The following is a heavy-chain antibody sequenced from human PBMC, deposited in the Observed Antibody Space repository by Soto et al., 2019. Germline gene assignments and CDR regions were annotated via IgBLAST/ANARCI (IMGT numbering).Heavy chain of an antibody. D-gene: IGHD6-19*01. CDR3: ARDTRHDAVAGLDY. V-gene: IGHV1-69*06. CDR1: GGTFSSYA. Sequence: SVKVSCKASGGTFSSYAISWVRQAPGQGLEWMGGIIPIFGTANYAQKFQGRVTITADKSTSTAYMELSSLRSEDTAVYYCARDTRHDAVAGLDYWGQGTLVTVYS. J-gene: IGHJ4*02. CDR2: IIPIFGTA.